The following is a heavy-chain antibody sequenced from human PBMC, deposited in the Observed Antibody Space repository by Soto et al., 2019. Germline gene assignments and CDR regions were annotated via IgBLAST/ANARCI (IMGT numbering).Heavy chain of an antibody. CDR2: ISAYNGNT. CDR1: GYTFTNNG. V-gene: IGHV1-18*04. CDR3: ARDSSDSTDYHY. Sequence: ASVKVSCKASGYTFTNNGISWVRQAPGQGLEWMGWISAYNGNTNYAQKLQARLTMTTDTSTSTAYMELRSLRSDDTAVYYCARDSSDSTDYHYWGQGTMVTVYS. J-gene: IGHJ4*02. D-gene: IGHD3-22*01.